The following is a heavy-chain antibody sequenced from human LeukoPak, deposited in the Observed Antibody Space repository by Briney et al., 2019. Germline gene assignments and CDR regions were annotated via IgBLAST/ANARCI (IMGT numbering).Heavy chain of an antibody. CDR3: ATSSTASVRGVIMDYYYYMDV. V-gene: IGHV1-24*01. Sequence: ASVEVSCKVSGYTLTELSMHWVRQAPGKGLEWMGGFDPEDGETIYAQKFQGRVTMTEDTSTDTAYMELSSLRSEDTAVYYCATSSTASVRGVIMDYYYYMDVWGKGTTVTVSS. J-gene: IGHJ6*03. D-gene: IGHD3-10*01. CDR1: GYTLTELS. CDR2: FDPEDGET.